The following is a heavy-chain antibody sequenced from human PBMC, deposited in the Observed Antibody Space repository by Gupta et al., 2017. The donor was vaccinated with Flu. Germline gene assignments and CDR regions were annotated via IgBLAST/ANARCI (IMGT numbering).Heavy chain of an antibody. CDR1: GLTFDDYA. J-gene: IGHJ3*02. Sequence: EVQLVEAGGGMVQHGRSLRLYGAASGLTFDDYAMHWVRKATGKGLEWCSSISCNSGLIAYADSLKCRFTISRDNAKNSVYLQMNSLRSEDTSLYYCGTALVPADDVFDIWGQGTVVTVSA. V-gene: IGHV3-9*01. CDR3: GTALVPADDVFDI. CDR2: ISCNSGLI. D-gene: IGHD2-2*01.